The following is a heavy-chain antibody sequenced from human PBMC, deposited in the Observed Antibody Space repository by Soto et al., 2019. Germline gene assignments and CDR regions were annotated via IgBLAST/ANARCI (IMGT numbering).Heavy chain of an antibody. J-gene: IGHJ4*02. D-gene: IGHD6-6*01. CDR1: GFTFSSYA. CDR2: ISGSGGST. CDR3: AKDVGVAARREDDY. Sequence: GESLKISCAASGFTFSSYAMSWVRQAPGKGLEWVSAISGSGGSTYYADSVKGRFTISRDNSKNTLYLQMNSLRAEDTAVYYCAKDVGVAARREDDYWGQGTLVTVSS. V-gene: IGHV3-23*01.